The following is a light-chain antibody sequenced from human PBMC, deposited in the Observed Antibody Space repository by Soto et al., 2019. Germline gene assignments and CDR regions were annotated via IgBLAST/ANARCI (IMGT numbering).Light chain of an antibody. J-gene: IGKJ5*01. Sequence: ENVLTQSPGTLSLSPGERATLSCRASQSVSSNYLAWYQQKPGQAPGLLIYGASSRATGIPDRFSGSGSGTDFTLTISRLEPEDFAMYYCHQYGISPPVTFGQGTRLEIK. CDR3: HQYGISPPVT. CDR2: GAS. CDR1: QSVSSNY. V-gene: IGKV3-20*01.